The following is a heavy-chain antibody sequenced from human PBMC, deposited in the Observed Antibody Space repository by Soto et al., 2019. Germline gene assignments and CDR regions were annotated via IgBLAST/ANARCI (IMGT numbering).Heavy chain of an antibody. V-gene: IGHV1-69*13. CDR1: GGTFSSYA. CDR3: ASRTRWLQLRTSVYYYYYGMDV. J-gene: IGHJ6*02. D-gene: IGHD5-12*01. Sequence: GASVKVSCKASGGTFSSYAISWVRQAPGQGLEWMGGIIPIFGTANYAQKFQGRVTITADESTSTAYMELSSLRSEDTAVYYCASRTRWLQLRTSVYYYYYGMDVWGQGTTVTVSS. CDR2: IIPIFGTA.